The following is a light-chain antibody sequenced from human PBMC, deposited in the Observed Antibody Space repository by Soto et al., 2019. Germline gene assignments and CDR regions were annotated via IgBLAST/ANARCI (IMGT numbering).Light chain of an antibody. CDR2: GSS. J-gene: IGKJ5*01. V-gene: IGKV3-15*01. CDR3: QQYNDWPRT. CDR1: QLFSSN. Sequence: EIVMTQSPATLSVSPGESVTLSCRASQLFSSNLAWYQRRPGQAPRLLIYGSSTRATGVPPRFSGSASGTEFTLTISSLQSEDFGFYYCQQYNDWPRTFGQGTRLEI.